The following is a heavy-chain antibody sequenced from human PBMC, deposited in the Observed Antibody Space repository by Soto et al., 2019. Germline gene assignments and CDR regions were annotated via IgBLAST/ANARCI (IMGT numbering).Heavy chain of an antibody. CDR3: ARDPGDYAWYFDL. CDR1: GGSISSYY. CDR2: IYYSGST. D-gene: IGHD4-17*01. Sequence: QVQLQESGPGLVKPSETLSLTCTVSGGSISSYYWSWIRQPPGKGLEWIGYIYYSGSTNYNPSLKTLVTISVDQSKTQFSLKLISVTAADTAVYYCARDPGDYAWYFDLWGRGTLVTVSS. V-gene: IGHV4-59*01. J-gene: IGHJ2*01.